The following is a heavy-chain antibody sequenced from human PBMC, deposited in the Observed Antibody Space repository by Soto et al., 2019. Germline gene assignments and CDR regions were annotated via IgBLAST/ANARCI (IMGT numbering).Heavy chain of an antibody. CDR2: IYYTGST. J-gene: IGHJ4*02. Sequence: NPSETLSLTCTVSGGSISRYYWYWIRQPPGKGLEWIGYIYYTGSTNYNPSLKSRVTISLDTSKNQFSLRLSSVTAADTAVCYCARGLSGGLLVDHWGQGTLVTVSS. CDR3: ARGLSGGLLVDH. D-gene: IGHD2-15*01. CDR1: GGSISRYY. V-gene: IGHV4-59*01.